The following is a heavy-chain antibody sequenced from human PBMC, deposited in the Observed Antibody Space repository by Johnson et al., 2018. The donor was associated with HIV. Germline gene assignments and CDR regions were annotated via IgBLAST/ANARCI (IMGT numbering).Heavy chain of an antibody. D-gene: IGHD3-10*01. V-gene: IGHV3-23*04. Sequence: EVQLVESGGGVVRPGGSLRLSCAASGFTVSSNYMSWVRQAPGKGLEWVSGVTGTGGDTYYAESGKGRFRISSDNSKDTVYLQVNSLRGEDTALYYCARDRGLDAFDIWGQGTMVTVSS. CDR2: TGTGGDT. CDR1: GFTVSSNY. J-gene: IGHJ3*02. CDR3: ARDRGLDAFDI.